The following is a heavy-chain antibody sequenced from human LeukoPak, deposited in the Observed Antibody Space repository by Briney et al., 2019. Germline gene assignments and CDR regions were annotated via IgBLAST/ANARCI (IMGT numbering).Heavy chain of an antibody. CDR1: GGSISSYY. Sequence: SETLSLTCTVFGGSISSYYWSWIRQPPGKGLEWIGYIYYSGSTNYNPSLKSRVTISVDTSKNQFSLKLSSVTAADTAVYYCARLSPGSLDMFDYWGQGTLVTVSS. CDR3: ARLSPGSLDMFDY. J-gene: IGHJ4*02. CDR2: IYYSGST. V-gene: IGHV4-59*08. D-gene: IGHD3/OR15-3a*01.